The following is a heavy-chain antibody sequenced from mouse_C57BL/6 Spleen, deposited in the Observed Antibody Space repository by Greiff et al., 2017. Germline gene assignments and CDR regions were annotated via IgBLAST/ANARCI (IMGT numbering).Heavy chain of an antibody. Sequence: QVPLPQPGAELVRPGTSVKLFCKASGYPFTSYWMHWVKPRPGQGLEWIGVLDPSDSYTNYNQKFKGKATLTVDTSSSTAYMQLCSLTAKDSAVECCAPGPLYYGSSAWFAYWGQGTLVTVSA. CDR1: GYPFTSYW. CDR3: APGPLYYGSSAWFAY. CDR2: LDPSDSYT. J-gene: IGHJ3*01. V-gene: IGHV1-59*01. D-gene: IGHD1-1*01.